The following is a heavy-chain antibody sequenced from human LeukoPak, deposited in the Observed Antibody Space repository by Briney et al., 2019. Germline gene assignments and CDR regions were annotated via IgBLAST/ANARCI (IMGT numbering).Heavy chain of an antibody. J-gene: IGHJ5*02. CDR1: GYTFSEYY. CDR2: INPKSGGA. CDR3: AKGVGTSWFDH. Sequence: ASVKVSCKAYGYTFSEYYMHWVRQAPGQGLEWMGWINPKSGGANFAEKFQGRVTMTRGTSIRTVYMELSRVTYDDTAVYYCAKGVGTSWFDHWGQGTLVTVSS. D-gene: IGHD2-2*01. V-gene: IGHV1-2*02.